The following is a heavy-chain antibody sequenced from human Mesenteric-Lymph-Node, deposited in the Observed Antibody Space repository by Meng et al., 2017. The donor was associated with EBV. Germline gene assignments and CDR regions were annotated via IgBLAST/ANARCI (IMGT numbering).Heavy chain of an antibody. D-gene: IGHD6-19*01. Sequence: GPRVESGGGPVKPGGSLRLSCAASGFTFSSYSMNWVRQAPGKGLEWVSSISSSSSYIYYADSVKGRFTISRDNAKNSLYLQMNSLRAEDTAVYYRARDAPVVSSGWYGAPYYYYYGMDVWGQGTTVTVSS. CDR2: ISSSSSYI. CDR1: GFTFSSYS. CDR3: ARDAPVVSSGWYGAPYYYYYGMDV. J-gene: IGHJ6*02. V-gene: IGHV3-21*01.